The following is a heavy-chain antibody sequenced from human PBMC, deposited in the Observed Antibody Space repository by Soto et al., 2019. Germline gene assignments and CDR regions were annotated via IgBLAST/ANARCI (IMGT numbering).Heavy chain of an antibody. D-gene: IGHD6-19*01. CDR3: AKTANGWFSAFDI. V-gene: IGHV3-66*01. CDR2: IYRGGNT. CDR1: GFTVSSDY. Sequence: GGSLRLSCAASGFTVSSDYMSWVRQAPGKGLEWVSAIYRGGNTYYADSVKGRFTISRDNSKNTLYLQMNSLRAEDTAVYYCAKTANGWFSAFDIWGQGTMVTVSS. J-gene: IGHJ3*02.